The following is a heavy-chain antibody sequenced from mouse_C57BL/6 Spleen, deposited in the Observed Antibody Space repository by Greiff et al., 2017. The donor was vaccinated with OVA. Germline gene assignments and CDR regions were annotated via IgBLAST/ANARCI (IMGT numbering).Heavy chain of an antibody. CDR1: GYTFTSYW. V-gene: IGHV1-74*01. J-gene: IGHJ4*01. Sequence: QVQLKQPGAELVKPGASVKVSCKASGYTFTSYWMHWVKQRPGQGLEWIGRIHPSDSDTNYNQKFKGKATLTVDKSSSTAYMQLSSLTSEDSAVYYCASPLGGGYAMDYWGQGTSVTVSS. CDR2: IHPSDSDT. D-gene: IGHD1-1*02. CDR3: ASPLGGGYAMDY.